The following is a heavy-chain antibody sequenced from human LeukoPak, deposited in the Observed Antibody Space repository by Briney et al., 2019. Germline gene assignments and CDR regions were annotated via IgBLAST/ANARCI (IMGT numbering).Heavy chain of an antibody. V-gene: IGHV3-23*01. CDR2: ISGSGGST. Sequence: GGSLRLSCAASGFTFSSYAMGWVRQAPGKGLEWVSAISGSGGSTYYTDSVKGRFTISRDNSKNTLYLQMNSLRAEDTAVYYCARSSGWFDYWGQGTLVTVSS. J-gene: IGHJ4*02. CDR1: GFTFSSYA. CDR3: ARSSGWFDY. D-gene: IGHD6-19*01.